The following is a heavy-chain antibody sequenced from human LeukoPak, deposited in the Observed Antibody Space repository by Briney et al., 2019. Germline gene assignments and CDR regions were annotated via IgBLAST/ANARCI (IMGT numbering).Heavy chain of an antibody. CDR3: AKAQHGYTNSPFDY. Sequence: GGSLRLSCAASGFRFNNYAMSWVRQTPGKGLEWVSSISGSATEPHYADSVGGRFTISRDNSRNTLYLHMNSLRAEDTAVYYCAKAQHGYTNSPFDYWGQGTVVTVSS. J-gene: IGHJ4*02. D-gene: IGHD6-6*01. V-gene: IGHV3-23*01. CDR1: GFRFNNYA. CDR2: ISGSATEP.